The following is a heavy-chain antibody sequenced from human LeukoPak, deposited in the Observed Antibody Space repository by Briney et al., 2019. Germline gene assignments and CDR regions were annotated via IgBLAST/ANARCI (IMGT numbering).Heavy chain of an antibody. J-gene: IGHJ4*02. V-gene: IGHV4-38-2*01. CDR3: ARAGGDSYDSSGYYYPFGY. CDR2: IYHSGST. CDR1: GFSLSSGYY. Sequence: PSETLSLTCAVSGFSLSSGYYWGWIRQPPGKGLEWIGSIYHSGSTYYNPSLKSRVTISVDTSKNQFSLKLSSVTAADTAVFHCARAGGDSYDSSGYYYPFGYWGQGTLVTVSS. D-gene: IGHD3-22*01.